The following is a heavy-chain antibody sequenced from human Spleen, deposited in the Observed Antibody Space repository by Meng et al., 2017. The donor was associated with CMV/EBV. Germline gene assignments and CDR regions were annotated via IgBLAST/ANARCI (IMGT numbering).Heavy chain of an antibody. J-gene: IGHJ4*02. CDR2: ISSSSSFI. CDR3: ARDTLLEPAAMDY. V-gene: IGHV3-21*06. CDR1: GFTFSVYS. Sequence: GESLKISCAASGFTFSVYSMNWVRQAPGKGLEWVSSISSSSSFIYYGDSVKGRLTISRDNAENSLYLQMNGLRAEDTAVYYCARDTLLEPAAMDYWGQGTLVTVSS. D-gene: IGHD2-2*01.